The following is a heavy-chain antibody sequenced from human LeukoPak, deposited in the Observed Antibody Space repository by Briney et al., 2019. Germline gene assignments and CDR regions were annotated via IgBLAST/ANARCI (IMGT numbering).Heavy chain of an antibody. J-gene: IGHJ5*02. CDR2: INNDGSST. CDR3: ARPTKEGSSWYWWFDP. CDR1: GFTLSSYW. V-gene: IGHV3-74*01. D-gene: IGHD6-13*01. Sequence: GGSLRLSCAASGFTLSSYWMHWVRQAPGKGLVWVSRINNDGSSTSYADSVKGRFTISRDNAKNTLYLQMNSLRAEDTAVCYCARPTKEGSSWYWWFDPWGQGTLVTVSS.